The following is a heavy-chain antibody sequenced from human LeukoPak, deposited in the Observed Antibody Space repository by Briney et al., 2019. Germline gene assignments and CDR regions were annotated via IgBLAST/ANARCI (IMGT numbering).Heavy chain of an antibody. Sequence: TGGSLRLSCAASGFTFSSYAMSWVRQAPGKGLEWVSAISGSGGSTYYADSVKGRFTISRDNSKNTLYLQMNSLRAEDTAVYYCARHYEDYYYDSSGLSCFDYWGQGTLVTVSS. J-gene: IGHJ4*02. D-gene: IGHD3-22*01. V-gene: IGHV3-23*01. CDR1: GFTFSSYA. CDR3: ARHYEDYYYDSSGLSCFDY. CDR2: ISGSGGST.